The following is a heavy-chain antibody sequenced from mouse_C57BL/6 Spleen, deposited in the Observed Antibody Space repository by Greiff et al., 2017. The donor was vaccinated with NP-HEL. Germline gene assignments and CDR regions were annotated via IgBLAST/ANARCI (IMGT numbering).Heavy chain of an antibody. V-gene: IGHV1-52*01. Sequence: VKLQQPGAELVRPGSSVKLSCKASGYTFTSYWMHWVKQRPIQGLEWIGNIDPSDSETHYNQKFKDKATLTVDKSSSTAYMQLSSLTSEDSAVYYCARSITTVVAPFDYWGQGTTLTVSS. J-gene: IGHJ2*01. D-gene: IGHD1-1*01. CDR1: GYTFTSYW. CDR3: ARSITTVVAPFDY. CDR2: IDPSDSET.